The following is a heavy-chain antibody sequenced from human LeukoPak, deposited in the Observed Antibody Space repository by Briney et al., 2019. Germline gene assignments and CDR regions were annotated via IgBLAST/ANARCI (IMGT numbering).Heavy chain of an antibody. CDR2: INTNTGNP. Sequence: ASVKVSCKASGYTLTSYAMNWVRQAPGQGLEWMGRINTNTGNPTYAQGFTGRFVFSLDTSVSTAYLQISSLQAEDTAVYYCARDRTRMGAFDWGQGTLVTVSS. CDR1: GYTLTSYA. J-gene: IGHJ4*02. V-gene: IGHV7-4-1*02. D-gene: IGHD1-26*01. CDR3: ARDRTRMGAFD.